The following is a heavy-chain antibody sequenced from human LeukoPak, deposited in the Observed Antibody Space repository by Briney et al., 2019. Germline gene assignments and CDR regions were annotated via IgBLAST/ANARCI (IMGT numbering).Heavy chain of an antibody. CDR2: INHSGST. CDR1: GGSFSGYY. D-gene: IGHD3-3*01. V-gene: IGHV4-34*01. J-gene: IGHJ6*02. CDR3: ARVAYYDFWSGYYDPRSHYHYGMDV. Sequence: KPSETLSLTCAVYGGSFSGYYWSWIRQPPGKGLEWIGEINHSGSTNYNPSLKSRVTISVDTSKNQFSLKLSSVTAADTAVYYCARVAYYDFWSGYYDPRSHYHYGMDVWGQGTTVTVSS.